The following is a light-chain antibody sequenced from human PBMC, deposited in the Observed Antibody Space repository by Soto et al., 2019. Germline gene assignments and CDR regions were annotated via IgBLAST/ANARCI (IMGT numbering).Light chain of an antibody. Sequence: EIVMTQSPSTLSVSPGERSTLSCRAIQSVISNSAWYQQKPGQATRLLIYGASTRATGIPARFSGSGSGKEFTLTISSLQSEDFAVYYCQQYNNWPRTFGQGTKVDIK. V-gene: IGKV3-15*01. J-gene: IGKJ1*01. CDR1: QSVISN. CDR3: QQYNNWPRT. CDR2: GAS.